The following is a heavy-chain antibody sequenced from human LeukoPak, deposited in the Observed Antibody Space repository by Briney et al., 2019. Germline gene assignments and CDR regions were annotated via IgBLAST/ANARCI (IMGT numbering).Heavy chain of an antibody. V-gene: IGHV3-30*18. CDR1: GFTLSSYG. CDR2: ILDDGSTK. Sequence: PGGSLRLSSAASGFTLSSYGMRWVRQAPGKGLEWVSVILDDGSTKYYAESVKGRFTISRDNSKNTLYLQINSLRAEDTAVYYCAKGGHYYGSGSYPYFDYWGQGTLGTVSS. J-gene: IGHJ4*02. CDR3: AKGGHYYGSGSYPYFDY. D-gene: IGHD3-10*01.